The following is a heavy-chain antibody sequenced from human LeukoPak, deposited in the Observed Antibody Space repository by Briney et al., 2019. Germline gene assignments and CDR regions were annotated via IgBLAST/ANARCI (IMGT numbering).Heavy chain of an antibody. D-gene: IGHD3-10*01. CDR3: ARGQGGSGSYQTDY. Sequence: GGSLRLSCAASGFTFSSYAMHWVRQAPGKGLEWVAVISYDGSNKYYADSVKGRFTISRDNSKNTLYLQMNSLRAEDTAVYYCARGQGGSGSYQTDYWGQGTLVTVSS. J-gene: IGHJ4*02. V-gene: IGHV3-30-3*01. CDR1: GFTFSSYA. CDR2: ISYDGSNK.